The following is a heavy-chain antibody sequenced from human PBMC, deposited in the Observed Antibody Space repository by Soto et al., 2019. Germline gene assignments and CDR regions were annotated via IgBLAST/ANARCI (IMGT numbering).Heavy chain of an antibody. Sequence: PGESLKISCKGSGYSFTSYWIGWVRQMPGKGLEWMGRIDPSDSYTNYSPSFQGHVTISADKSISTAYLQWSSLKASDTAMYYCATQETSTRGELWTYWGQGTLVTVSS. V-gene: IGHV5-10-1*01. CDR1: GYSFTSYW. D-gene: IGHD5-18*01. CDR3: ATQETSTRGELWTY. CDR2: IDPSDSYT. J-gene: IGHJ4*02.